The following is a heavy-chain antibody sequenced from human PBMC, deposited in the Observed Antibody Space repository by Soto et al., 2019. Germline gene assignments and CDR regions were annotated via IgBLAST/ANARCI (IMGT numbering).Heavy chain of an antibody. V-gene: IGHV1-18*01. J-gene: IGHJ6*02. Sequence: QVQLVQSGAEVKKPGASVKVSCKASGYTFTSYGISWVRQAPGQALEWMGWSSAYNGNTNYAQKLQGRVTMSPDTYTSTAYMEQRRLRADDTAVYYCARRHDYSNDVKQYYYYGMDVWGQGTTVTVSS. CDR1: GYTFTSYG. CDR3: ARRHDYSNDVKQYYYYGMDV. CDR2: SSAYNGNT. D-gene: IGHD4-4*01.